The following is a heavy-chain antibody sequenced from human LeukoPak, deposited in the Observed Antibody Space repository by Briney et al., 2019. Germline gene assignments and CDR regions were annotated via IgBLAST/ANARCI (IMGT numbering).Heavy chain of an antibody. V-gene: IGHV4-59*01. CDR3: ARDVGGYEHDY. Sequence: SETLSLTCTVSGGSISSYYWSWLRQPSGKGLEWIGYIYYSGSTNYNPSLKSRVTISVDTSKNQFSLKLSSVTAADTAVYYCARDVGGYEHDYWGQGTLVTVSS. CDR2: IYYSGST. CDR1: GGSISSYY. J-gene: IGHJ4*02. D-gene: IGHD5-12*01.